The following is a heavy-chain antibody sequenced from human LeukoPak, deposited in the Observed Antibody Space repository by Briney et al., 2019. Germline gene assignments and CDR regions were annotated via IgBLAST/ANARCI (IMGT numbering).Heavy chain of an antibody. CDR1: GYSFTSYW. CDR2: ITQDGGER. D-gene: IGHD7-27*01. CDR3: ARGMGNFDY. Sequence: GESLKISCKGSGYSFTSYWMSWGRRAPGKGLEWVANITQDGGERYYVDSVKGRFTISRDNAKNSLYLQMNSLRAEDTAVYYCARGMGNFDYWGQGTLVTVSS. J-gene: IGHJ4*02. V-gene: IGHV3-7*04.